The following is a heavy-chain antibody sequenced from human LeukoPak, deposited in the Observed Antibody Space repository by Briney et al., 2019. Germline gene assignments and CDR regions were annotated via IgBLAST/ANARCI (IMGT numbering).Heavy chain of an antibody. J-gene: IGHJ6*04. CDR2: ISSSGSTI. D-gene: IGHD3-10*02. V-gene: IGHV3-48*04. CDR1: GFTFSNYW. CDR3: AELGITMIGGV. Sequence: GGSLRLSCAASGFTFSNYWMHWVRQAPGKGLEWVSYISSSGSTIYYADSVKGRFTISRDNAKNSLYLQMNSLRAEDTAVYYCAELGITMIGGVWGKGTTVTVSS.